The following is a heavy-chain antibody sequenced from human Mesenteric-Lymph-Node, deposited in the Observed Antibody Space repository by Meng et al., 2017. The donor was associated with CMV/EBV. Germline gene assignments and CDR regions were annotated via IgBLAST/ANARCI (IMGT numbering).Heavy chain of an antibody. D-gene: IGHD3-3*01. V-gene: IGHV3-23*01. J-gene: IGHJ4*02. CDR1: GFTFSSDA. Sequence: GGSLRLSCAASGFTFSSDAMSWARQAPGKGREWVSAISGSGGGTYYADSVKGRFTISRDNSKNTLYLQMNSLIAEDPAIYYCAKSHYDFWSGFDLTYPIDYWGQGTLVPFSS. CDR2: ISGSGGGT. CDR3: AKSHYDFWSGFDLTYPIDY.